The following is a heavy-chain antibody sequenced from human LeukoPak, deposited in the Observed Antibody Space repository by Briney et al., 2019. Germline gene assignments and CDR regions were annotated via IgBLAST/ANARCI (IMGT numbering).Heavy chain of an antibody. V-gene: IGHV4-4*07. CDR3: ARDRSSSYTRDWFDP. CDR2: IYNSESI. J-gene: IGHJ5*02. CDR1: GGSINGYY. D-gene: IGHD6-13*01. Sequence: SETLSLTCTVSGGSINGYYWGWIRQPAGKGLEWIGRIYNSESINYNPSLKSRVTMSMDTSKNQFSLKLNSVTAADTAVYYCARDRSSSYTRDWFDPWGQGALVTVSS.